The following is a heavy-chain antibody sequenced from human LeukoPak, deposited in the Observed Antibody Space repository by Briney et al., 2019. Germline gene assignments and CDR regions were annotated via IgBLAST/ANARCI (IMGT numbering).Heavy chain of an antibody. D-gene: IGHD1-1*01. CDR2: ISYDGSNE. J-gene: IGHJ5*02. Sequence: GRSLRLSCAASGFTFSSYVMHWVRQAPGKGLEWVAVISYDGSNEYYADSVKGRFTFSRDNSKNTLFLQMNTLRAEDTAVYFCARGLTTGTTYNWFDPWGQGTLVTVSS. CDR1: GFTFSSYV. CDR3: ARGLTTGTTYNWFDP. V-gene: IGHV3-30*04.